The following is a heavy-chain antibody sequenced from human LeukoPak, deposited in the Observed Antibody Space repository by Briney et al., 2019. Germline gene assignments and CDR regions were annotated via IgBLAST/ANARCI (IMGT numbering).Heavy chain of an antibody. CDR3: ASRIAAADDFDY. CDR2: IYYSGST. CDR1: GGSISSSSYY. J-gene: IGHJ4*02. Sequence: SETLSLTCTVSGGSISSSSYYWGWIRQPPGKGLEWIGSIYYSGSTYYNPSLKSRVTISVDTSKNQFSLKLSSVTAADTAVYYCASRIAAADDFDYWGQGTLVTVSS. V-gene: IGHV4-39*01. D-gene: IGHD6-13*01.